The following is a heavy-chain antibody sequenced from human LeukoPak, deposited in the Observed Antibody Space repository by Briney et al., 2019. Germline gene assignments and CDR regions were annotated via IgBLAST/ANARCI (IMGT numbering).Heavy chain of an antibody. CDR3: ARGGYYDSSGYYYVGYFHH. D-gene: IGHD3-22*01. Sequence: GGSLRLSCAASKFTLSDYSMSWVRQAPGKGLEWVSYISFSGSTIYYADSVKGRFTISRDNAKNSLYVQMNSLRAEDTAVYYCARGGYYDSSGYYYVGYFHHWGQGTLVTVSS. CDR2: ISFSGSTI. V-gene: IGHV3-48*04. J-gene: IGHJ1*01. CDR1: KFTLSDYS.